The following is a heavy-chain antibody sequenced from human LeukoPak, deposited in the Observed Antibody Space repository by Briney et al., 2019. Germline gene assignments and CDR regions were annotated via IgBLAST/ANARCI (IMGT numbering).Heavy chain of an antibody. Sequence: PGGSLRLSCAASGFTFSSYGMRWIRQASGKGLEWVSGISGSGGSTYYADSVKGRFTISRDNSRNTLYLQMNSLRAEDTAVYYCAKLMQGQQDYYFDYWGQGTLVTVSS. V-gene: IGHV3-23*01. CDR1: GFTFSSYG. J-gene: IGHJ4*02. CDR3: AKLMQGQQDYYFDY. D-gene: IGHD6-13*01. CDR2: ISGSGGST.